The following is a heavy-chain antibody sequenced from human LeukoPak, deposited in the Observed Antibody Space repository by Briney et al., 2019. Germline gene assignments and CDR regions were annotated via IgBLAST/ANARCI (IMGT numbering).Heavy chain of an antibody. Sequence: SETLSLTCTVSGGSISSSSYYWGWIRQPPGNGLEWIGSIYYSGSTYYNPSLKSRVTISVDTSKNQFSLKLSSVTAADTAVYYCAIVILGAIDYWGQGTLVTVSS. CDR3: AIVILGAIDY. CDR2: IYYSGST. D-gene: IGHD3/OR15-3a*01. V-gene: IGHV4-39*07. CDR1: GGSISSSSYY. J-gene: IGHJ4*02.